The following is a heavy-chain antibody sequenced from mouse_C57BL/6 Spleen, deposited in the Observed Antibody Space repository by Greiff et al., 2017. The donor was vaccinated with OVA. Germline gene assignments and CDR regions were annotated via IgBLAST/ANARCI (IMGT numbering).Heavy chain of an antibody. CDR1: GYTFTSYG. V-gene: IGHV1-81*01. Sequence: VQLQQSGAELARPGASVKLSCKASGYTFTSYGISWVKQRTGQGLEWIGEIYPRSGNTYYNEKFKGKATLTADKSSSTAYMELRSLTSEDSAVYFCARIGDGYYPYYFDYWGQGTTLTGSS. CDR3: ARIGDGYYPYYFDY. D-gene: IGHD2-3*01. J-gene: IGHJ2*01. CDR2: IYPRSGNT.